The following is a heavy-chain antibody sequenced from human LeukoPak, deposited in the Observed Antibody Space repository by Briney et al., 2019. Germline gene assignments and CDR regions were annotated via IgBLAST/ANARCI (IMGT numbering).Heavy chain of an antibody. D-gene: IGHD3-3*01. CDR1: GGSISSYY. V-gene: IGHV4-59*01. J-gene: IGHJ3*02. CDR2: IYYSGST. CDR3: ARGIFGVVNGAFDI. Sequence: SETLSLTCTVSGGSISSYYWSWIRQPPGKGLEWIGYIYYSGSTNYNPSLKSRVTISVDTSKNQFSLKLSSVTAADTAVYYCARGIFGVVNGAFDIWDQGTMVTVSS.